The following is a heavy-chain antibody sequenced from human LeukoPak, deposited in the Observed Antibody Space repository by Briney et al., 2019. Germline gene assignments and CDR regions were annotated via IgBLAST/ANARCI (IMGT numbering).Heavy chain of an antibody. D-gene: IGHD6-13*01. J-gene: IGHJ1*01. Sequence: SETLSLTCTVSGGSISSYYWSWIRQPPGKGLEWIGYIYYSGSTNYNPSLKSRVTISVDTSKNQFSLKLSSVTAADTAVYYCARPYSSTWRGGFQHWGQGTLVTVSS. CDR3: ARPYSSTWRGGFQH. V-gene: IGHV4-59*01. CDR1: GGSISSYY. CDR2: IYYSGST.